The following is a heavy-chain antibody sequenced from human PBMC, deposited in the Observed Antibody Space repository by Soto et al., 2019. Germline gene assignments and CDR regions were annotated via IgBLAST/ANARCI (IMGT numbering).Heavy chain of an antibody. CDR2: IIPILGIA. Sequence: QVQLVQSGAVVKTPGSSVKVSCKASGGTFSSSTISWVRQAPGQGLEWMGRIIPILGIANYAQKFQGRVTITADKSTSTAYMELSSLRSEDTAVYYCAREEGVWGSYRYTDEYRYWGQGTLVTVSS. V-gene: IGHV1-69*08. CDR1: GGTFSSST. D-gene: IGHD3-16*02. CDR3: AREEGVWGSYRYTDEYRY. J-gene: IGHJ4*02.